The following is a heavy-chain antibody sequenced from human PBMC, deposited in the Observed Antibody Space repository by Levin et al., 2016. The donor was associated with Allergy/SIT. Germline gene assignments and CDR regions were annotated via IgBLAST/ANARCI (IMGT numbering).Heavy chain of an antibody. J-gene: IGHJ4*02. CDR3: ATIGSRGGIAAAG. CDR2: INPSGGST. V-gene: IGHV1-46*01. Sequence: ASVKVSCKASGYTFTSYYMHWVRQAPGQGLEWMGIINPSGGSTSYAQKFQGRVTMTRDTSTSTVYMELSSLRSEDTAVYYCATIGSRGGIAAAGWGQGTLVTVSS. CDR1: GYTFTSYY. D-gene: IGHD6-13*01.